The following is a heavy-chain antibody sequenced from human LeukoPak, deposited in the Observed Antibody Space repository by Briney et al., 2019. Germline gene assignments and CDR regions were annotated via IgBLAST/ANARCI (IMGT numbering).Heavy chain of an antibody. Sequence: PGGSLRLSCAASGFTFSGYGMHWVRQAPGKGLEWVAVIWYDGSNKYYADSVKGRFTISRDNSKNTLYLQMNSLRAEDTAVYYCARDLQGYCSGGSCFYYYYGMDVWGQGTTVTVSS. CDR3: ARDLQGYCSGGSCFYYYYGMDV. J-gene: IGHJ6*02. V-gene: IGHV3-33*01. CDR2: IWYDGSNK. CDR1: GFTFSGYG. D-gene: IGHD2-15*01.